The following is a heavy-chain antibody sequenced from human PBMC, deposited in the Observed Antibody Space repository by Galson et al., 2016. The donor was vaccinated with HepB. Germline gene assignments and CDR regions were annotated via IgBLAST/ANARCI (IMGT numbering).Heavy chain of an antibody. D-gene: IGHD1-1*01. Sequence: PALVKPTQTLTLTCTFSGFSLSTYGMAVGWIRQPPGKALEWLTLIYWDDDKTYRPSLKNKVTITKDTSKNQVVLTMTNMDPVDTATYYCVQSRFELGTNDFDTWGQGTLVIVSS. CDR2: IYWDDDK. CDR1: GFSLSTYGMA. CDR3: VQSRFELGTNDFDT. J-gene: IGHJ5*02. V-gene: IGHV2-5*02.